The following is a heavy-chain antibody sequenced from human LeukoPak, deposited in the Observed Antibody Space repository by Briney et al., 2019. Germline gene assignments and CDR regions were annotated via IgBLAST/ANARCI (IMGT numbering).Heavy chain of an antibody. CDR2: TYHGGNT. V-gene: IGHV4-38-2*01. CDR3: ARHLNSIFGVVTPDY. J-gene: IGHJ4*02. CDR1: GYSISSDYY. Sequence: SETLSLTCAVSGYSISSDYYWGWIRQPPGKGLEWIGSTYHGGNTYYNPSLKSRVSISVDTSKNQFSLKLSSVTAADTAVYYCARHLNSIFGVVTPDYWGQGTLVTVSS. D-gene: IGHD3-3*01.